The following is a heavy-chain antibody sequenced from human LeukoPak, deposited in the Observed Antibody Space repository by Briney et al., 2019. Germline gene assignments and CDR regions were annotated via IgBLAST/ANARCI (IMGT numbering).Heavy chain of an antibody. CDR2: IYYSGSS. Sequence: SETLSLTCTVSGGSISSYYWSWIRQPAGKGLEWLGYIYYSGSSNYNPSLKSRVTMSADTSKNQFSLKLSSVTAADTAVYYCARVPRSYYYYYYMDVWGKGTTVTVSS. J-gene: IGHJ6*03. V-gene: IGHV4-59*01. CDR1: GGSISSYY. CDR3: ARVPRSYYYYYYMDV.